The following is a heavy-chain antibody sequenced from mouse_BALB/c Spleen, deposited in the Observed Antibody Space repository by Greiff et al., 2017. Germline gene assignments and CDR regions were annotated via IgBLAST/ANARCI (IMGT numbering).Heavy chain of an antibody. CDR2: ISYDGSN. J-gene: IGHJ1*01. Sequence: VQLQQSGPGLVKPSQSLSLTCSVTGYSITSGYYWNWIRQFPGNKLEWMGYISYDGSNNYNPSLKNRISITRDTSKNQFFLKLNSVTTEDTATYYCAIYGNYGYWYFDVWGAGTTVTVSS. D-gene: IGHD2-1*01. CDR1: GYSITSGYY. CDR3: AIYGNYGYWYFDV. V-gene: IGHV3-6*02.